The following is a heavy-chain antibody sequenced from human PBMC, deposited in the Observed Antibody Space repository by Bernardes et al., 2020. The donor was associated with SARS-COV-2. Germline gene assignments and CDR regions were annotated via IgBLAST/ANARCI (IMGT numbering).Heavy chain of an antibody. CDR1: GGSFSGYY. CDR3: ARGLLYDFWSGYYTVYFDY. J-gene: IGHJ4*02. V-gene: IGHV4-34*01. Sequence: SETLSLTCAVYGGSFSGYYWSWIRQPPGKGLEWIGEINHSGSTNYNPSLKSRVTISVDTSKNQFSLKLSSVTAADTAVYYCARGLLYDFWSGYYTVYFDYWGQGTLVTVSS. D-gene: IGHD3-3*01. CDR2: INHSGST.